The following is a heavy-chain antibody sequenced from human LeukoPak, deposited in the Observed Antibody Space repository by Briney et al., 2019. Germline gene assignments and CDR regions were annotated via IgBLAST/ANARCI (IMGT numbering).Heavy chain of an antibody. CDR2: IYYSGTT. Sequence: SETLSLTCTVSGGSISTYYWSWIRQPPVKGLEWIGYIYYSGTTYDNPSLKSRVTISVDMSKNQFSLKLSSVTAADTAVYYCARGVYIAAAQYGYWGQGTLVTVSS. CDR3: ARGVYIAAAQYGY. D-gene: IGHD6-13*01. J-gene: IGHJ4*02. V-gene: IGHV4-59*01. CDR1: GGSISTYY.